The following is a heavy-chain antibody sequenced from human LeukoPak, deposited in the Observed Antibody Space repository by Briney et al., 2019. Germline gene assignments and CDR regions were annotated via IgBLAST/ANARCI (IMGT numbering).Heavy chain of an antibody. CDR3: ARDRAVPGRGYYLDC. J-gene: IGHJ4*02. Sequence: GGSLRLSCAASGFTVSSSYMTWVRQAPGKGLEWVSTIYSGGNTYYADSVKGRFTISRDNSKNALYIQMNSLRAEDTAVYYCARDRAVPGRGYYLDCWGQGTLVTVSS. D-gene: IGHD6-19*01. CDR1: GFTVSSSY. CDR2: IYSGGNT. V-gene: IGHV3-53*01.